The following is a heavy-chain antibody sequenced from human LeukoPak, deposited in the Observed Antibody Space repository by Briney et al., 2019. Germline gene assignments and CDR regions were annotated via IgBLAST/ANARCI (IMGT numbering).Heavy chain of an antibody. D-gene: IGHD3-3*01. CDR3: ARGLLYDFWSGYADAFDI. CDR2: IYYSGST. V-gene: IGHV4-59*01. Sequence: SETLSLTCTVSGGSISTYYWTWIRQPPGKGLEWIGHIYYSGSTNYNPSLKSRVSISVDTSKNQFSLKLTSVTAADTAVYYCARGLLYDFWSGYADAFDIWGQGTMVTVSS. J-gene: IGHJ3*02. CDR1: GGSISTYY.